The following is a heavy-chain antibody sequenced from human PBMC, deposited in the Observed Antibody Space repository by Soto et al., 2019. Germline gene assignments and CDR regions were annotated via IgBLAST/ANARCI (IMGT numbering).Heavy chain of an antibody. D-gene: IGHD3-22*01. Sequence: QVQLVQSGAEVKKPGSSVKVSCKASGGTFSSYAISWVRQAPGQGLEWMGGIIPIFGTANYAQKFQGRVTIIADESTSTAYMELSSLRSEDTAVYYCARWVYDSSGYYYYYYYGMDVWGQGTTVTVAS. CDR2: IIPIFGTA. CDR3: ARWVYDSSGYYYYYYYGMDV. CDR1: GGTFSSYA. V-gene: IGHV1-69*01. J-gene: IGHJ6*02.